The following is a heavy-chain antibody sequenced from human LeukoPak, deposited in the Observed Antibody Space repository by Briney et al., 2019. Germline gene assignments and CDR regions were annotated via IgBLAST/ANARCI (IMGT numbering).Heavy chain of an antibody. Sequence: AETLTLTCAVSGGSISSSSYYWGRIRQPPGKGLEWIGSIYYSGTTYYNPSLKSRVTISVDTSKSQFSLKLSSVTAADTAIYYCARPTVGATRGLDYWGQGIVLTAPS. CDR3: ARPTVGATRGLDY. J-gene: IGHJ4*02. V-gene: IGHV4-39*01. CDR2: IYYSGTT. D-gene: IGHD1-26*01. CDR1: GGSISSSSYY.